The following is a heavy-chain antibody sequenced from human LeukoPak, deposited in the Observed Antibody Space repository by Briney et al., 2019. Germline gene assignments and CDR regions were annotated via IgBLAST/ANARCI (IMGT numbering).Heavy chain of an antibody. D-gene: IGHD2-15*01. J-gene: IGHJ2*01. Sequence: ASVKVSCKASGYTFTTYAISWVRQAPGQGLEWMGWISTYNGNTNYAQKFQGRVTLTTDTSTSTAYMDLRSLRSDDTAVYHCARVALGSWYFDLWGRGTLVTVSS. CDR2: ISTYNGNT. CDR1: GYTFTTYA. CDR3: ARVALGSWYFDL. V-gene: IGHV1-18*01.